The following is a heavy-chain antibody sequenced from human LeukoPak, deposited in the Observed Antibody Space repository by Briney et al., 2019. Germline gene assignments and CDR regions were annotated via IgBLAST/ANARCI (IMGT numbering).Heavy chain of an antibody. CDR2: FYTSGST. CDR1: GYSISSYY. V-gene: IGHV4-4*09. CDR3: ARDVDNWNRHFDY. D-gene: IGHD1/OR15-1a*01. J-gene: IGHJ4*02. Sequence: SETLSLTCSVSGYSISSYYWSWVRQPPGKGLELIGYFYTSGSTKYNPSLKSRATISVDTSKNQFSLKLSSVTAADTAVYYCARDVDNWNRHFDYWGQGTLVTVSS.